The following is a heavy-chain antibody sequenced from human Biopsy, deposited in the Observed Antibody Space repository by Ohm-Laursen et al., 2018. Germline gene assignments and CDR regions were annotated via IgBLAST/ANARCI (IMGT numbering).Heavy chain of an antibody. CDR1: GGTYSGYY. J-gene: IGHJ5*02. CDR2: VHHDGRA. Sequence: SDTPSLTCAVYGGTYSGYYWSWIRQPPGKGLEWIGEVHHDGRANYNPSLKSRVTISGDMSKKQFSLKLSGVTAADTAVYYCARFIVPSLHCSNGVCPIRWFDPWGQGTLVTVFS. D-gene: IGHD2-2*01. CDR3: ARFIVPSLHCSNGVCPIRWFDP. V-gene: IGHV4-34*01.